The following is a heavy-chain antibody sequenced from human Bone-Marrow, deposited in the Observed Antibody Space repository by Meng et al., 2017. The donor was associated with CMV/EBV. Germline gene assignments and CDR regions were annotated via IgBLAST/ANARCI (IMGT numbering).Heavy chain of an antibody. D-gene: IGHD2-2*01. CDR2: FDPSDGST. V-gene: IGHV1-46*01. CDR3: ARDRIVLIPAASPYGMDV. J-gene: IGHJ6*02. Sequence: ASVKVSCKASGYTFTSYDINWVRQAPGQGLEWMAIFDPSDGSTTYAQKFVARVTMSSDTSTSTVYMELSRLRSEDTAVYYCARDRIVLIPAASPYGMDVWGQGTTVTVSS. CDR1: GYTFTSYD.